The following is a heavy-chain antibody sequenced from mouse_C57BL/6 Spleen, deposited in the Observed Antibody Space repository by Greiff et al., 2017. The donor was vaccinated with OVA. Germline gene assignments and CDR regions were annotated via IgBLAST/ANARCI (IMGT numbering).Heavy chain of an antibody. V-gene: IGHV3-6*01. CDR2: ISYDGST. Sequence: ESGPGLVKPSQSLSLTCSVTGYSITSGYYWYWIRPFPGNQLEWMGYISYDGSTNYNPSLKNRISITRDTSKNQLFLKLNSVTTEDTATNYYASEGSNYGSSYDWGQGTTLTVSS. D-gene: IGHD1-1*01. J-gene: IGHJ2*01. CDR1: GYSITSGYY. CDR3: ASEGSNYGSSYD.